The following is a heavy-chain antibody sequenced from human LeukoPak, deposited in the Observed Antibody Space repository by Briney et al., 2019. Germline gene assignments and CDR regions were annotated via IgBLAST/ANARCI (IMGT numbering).Heavy chain of an antibody. CDR3: ARNPYGDYPFDY. CDR1: GFTFSSYS. Sequence: PGGSLRLSCAASGFTFSSYSMHWVRQAPGKGLEWVAMISFDASNKYYAASVKGRFTIPRDNSENTLYLQLNSLRADDTAVYYCARNPYGDYPFDYWGQGTLVAVSS. D-gene: IGHD4-17*01. CDR2: ISFDASNK. V-gene: IGHV3-30*04. J-gene: IGHJ4*02.